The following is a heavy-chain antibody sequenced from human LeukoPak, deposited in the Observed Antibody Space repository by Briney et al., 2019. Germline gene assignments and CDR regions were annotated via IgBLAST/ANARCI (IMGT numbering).Heavy chain of an antibody. CDR3: ARTTEAHSWRTRYYDYYMDV. CDR1: GGTFSSYA. J-gene: IGHJ6*03. D-gene: IGHD6-13*01. CDR2: IIPIFGTA. V-gene: IGHV1-69*13. Sequence: SVKVSCKASGGTFSSYAISWVRQAPGQGLEWMGGIIPIFGTANYAQKFQGRVTITADESTSTAYMELSSLRSEDTAVYYCARTTEAHSWRTRYYDYYMDVWGKGTTVTVSS.